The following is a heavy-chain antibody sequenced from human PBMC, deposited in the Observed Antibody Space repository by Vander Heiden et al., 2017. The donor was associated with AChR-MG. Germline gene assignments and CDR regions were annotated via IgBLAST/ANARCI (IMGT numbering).Heavy chain of an antibody. Sequence: QVQLVESGGGGVQPGRSLRLSCSASGFTFSRYGMHWVRQAPGKGLEWVAVISYDGSNKYYADSVKGRFTISRDNSKNTLYLQMNSLRAEDTAVYYCAKDWAPGATLSYYFDYWGQGTLVTVSS. CDR2: ISYDGSNK. V-gene: IGHV3-30*18. D-gene: IGHD1-26*01. CDR3: AKDWAPGATLSYYFDY. J-gene: IGHJ4*02. CDR1: GFTFSRYG.